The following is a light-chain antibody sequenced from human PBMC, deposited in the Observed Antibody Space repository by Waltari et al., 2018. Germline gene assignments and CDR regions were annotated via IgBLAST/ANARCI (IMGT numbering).Light chain of an antibody. CDR1: HSTIGSNF. CDR2: ENS. V-gene: IGLV1-47*01. CDR3: AAWDDGLRGPA. J-gene: IGLJ2*01. Sequence: SVLTQSPSVSETPGQKITISCSGSHSTIGSNFVNLYQQVPGTAPKLLIYENSQRPTGVPDRVSASKSGTSASLAISGLQSQDEADYYCAAWDDGLRGPAFGGGTKVTVL.